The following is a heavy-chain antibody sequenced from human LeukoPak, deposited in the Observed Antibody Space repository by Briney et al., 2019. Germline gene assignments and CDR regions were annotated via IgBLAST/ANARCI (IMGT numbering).Heavy chain of an antibody. Sequence: SETLSLTCAVYGGSFSGYYWSWTRQPPGKGLEWIGEINHSGSTNYNPSLKSRVTISVDTSKNQFSLRLSSVTAADTSVYYCARGRYNWSHWGQGTLVTVSS. J-gene: IGHJ4*02. CDR1: GGSFSGYY. CDR2: INHSGST. CDR3: ARGRYNWSH. D-gene: IGHD1-1*01. V-gene: IGHV4-34*01.